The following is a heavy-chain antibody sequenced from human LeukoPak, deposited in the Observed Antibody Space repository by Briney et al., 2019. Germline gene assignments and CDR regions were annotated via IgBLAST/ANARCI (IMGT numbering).Heavy chain of an antibody. D-gene: IGHD2-15*01. CDR1: GGSFSGYY. J-gene: IGHJ4*02. CDR2: INHSGST. Sequence: SETLSLTCAVYGGSFSGYYRSWIRQPPGKGLEWIGEINHSGSTNYNPSLKSRVTISVDTSKNQFSLKLSSVTAADTAVYYCARGSVVAATYFDYWGQGTLVTVSS. V-gene: IGHV4-34*01. CDR3: ARGSVVAATYFDY.